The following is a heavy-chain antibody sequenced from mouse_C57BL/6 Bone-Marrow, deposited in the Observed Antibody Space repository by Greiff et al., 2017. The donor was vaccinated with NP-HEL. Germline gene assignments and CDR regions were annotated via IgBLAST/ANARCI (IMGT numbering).Heavy chain of an antibody. J-gene: IGHJ4*01. CDR3: AINLLLSPRGAMDY. Sequence: VQLQQPGAELVKPGASVKLSCKASGYTFTSYWMHWVKQRPGQGLEWIGMIHPNSGSTNYNEKFKSKATLTVDKSSSTAYMQLSSLTSEDSAVYYCAINLLLSPRGAMDYWGQGTSVTVSS. D-gene: IGHD1-1*01. CDR2: IHPNSGST. CDR1: GYTFTSYW. V-gene: IGHV1-64*01.